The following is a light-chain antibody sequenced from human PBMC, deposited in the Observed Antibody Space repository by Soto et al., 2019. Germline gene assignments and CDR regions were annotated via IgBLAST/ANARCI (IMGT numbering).Light chain of an antibody. CDR3: QQYGSSPIT. Sequence: EIGMTHSPATLSVCPGEIATLSCRASQSVSSNLAWYQQKPGQAPRLLIYGASTRATGIPARFSGSGSGTEFTLTISSLQSEDFAVYYCQQYGSSPITFGQGTRLEIK. CDR2: GAS. J-gene: IGKJ5*01. V-gene: IGKV3-15*01. CDR1: QSVSSN.